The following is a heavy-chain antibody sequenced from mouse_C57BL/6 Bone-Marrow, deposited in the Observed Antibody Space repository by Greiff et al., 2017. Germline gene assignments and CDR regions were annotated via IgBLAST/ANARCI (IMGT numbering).Heavy chain of an antibody. CDR1: GYTFTDYE. CDR2: IDPETGGT. J-gene: IGHJ2*01. D-gene: IGHD2-3*01. CDR3: RRLLNGYSYYFDY. Sequence: QVQLQQSGAELVRPGASVTLSCKASGYTFTDYEMHWVKQTPVHGLEWIGAIDPETGGTAYNQKFKGKAILTADKSSSTAYVELRSLTSEDSADYYCRRLLNGYSYYFDYWGQGTTLTVSS. V-gene: IGHV1-15*01.